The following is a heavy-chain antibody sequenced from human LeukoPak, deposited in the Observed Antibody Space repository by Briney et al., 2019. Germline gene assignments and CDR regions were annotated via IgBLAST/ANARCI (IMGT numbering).Heavy chain of an antibody. CDR1: GYTFTRYD. V-gene: IGHV1-8*01. CDR3: ARGTYYYGSGSSNWFDP. CDR2: MNPNSRDT. J-gene: IGHJ5*02. Sequence: ASAKVSCKASGYTFTRYDINWLRQATGQGLEWMGWMNPNSRDTGYAQKFQGRVTMTRNTSISPACMELSSLRSEDTAVYYCARGTYYYGSGSSNWFDPWGQGTLVTVSS. D-gene: IGHD3-10*01.